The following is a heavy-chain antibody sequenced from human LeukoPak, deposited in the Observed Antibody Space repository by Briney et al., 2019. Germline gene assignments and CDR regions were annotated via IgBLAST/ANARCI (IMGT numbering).Heavy chain of an antibody. V-gene: IGHV3-30*18. J-gene: IGHJ4*02. CDR1: GLTFSRYS. Sequence: GGSLRLSCAASGLTFSRYSMNWVRQAPGKGLEWVANTSYDGSNKDYVDSVQGRFTISRDNSKSTLCLRTEDTAVYYCAKDLHDFWSGTDYWGQGTLVTVSS. D-gene: IGHD3-3*01. CDR3: AKDLHDFWSGTDY. CDR2: TSYDGSNK.